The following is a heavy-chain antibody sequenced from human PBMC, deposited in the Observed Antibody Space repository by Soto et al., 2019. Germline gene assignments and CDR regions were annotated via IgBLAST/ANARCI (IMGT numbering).Heavy chain of an antibody. Sequence: QVQLAESGGGVVQPGRSLRLSCAASGFTFSSYGMHCVRQAPGQGLECVALISYDGSDKYYADSVKGRFTISRDNSKNTLYLQMNSLRVEDTAVYYCGAGQYFSDYWGQGTLVTVSS. CDR3: GAGQYFSDY. D-gene: IGHD6-13*01. CDR2: ISYDGSDK. CDR1: GFTFSSYG. V-gene: IGHV3-30*03. J-gene: IGHJ4*02.